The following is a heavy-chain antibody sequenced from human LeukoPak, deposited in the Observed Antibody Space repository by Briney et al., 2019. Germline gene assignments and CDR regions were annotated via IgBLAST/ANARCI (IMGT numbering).Heavy chain of an antibody. CDR3: AREGSSSDFDY. CDR2: IYYSGST. V-gene: IGHV4-59*01. J-gene: IGHJ4*02. CDR1: GGSISSYY. D-gene: IGHD6-6*01. Sequence: SETLSLTCTVSGGSISSYYWSWVRQAPGKGLEWIGYIYYSGSTNYNPSLKSRVTISVDTSKNQFSLKLSSVTAADTAVYYCAREGSSSDFDYWGQGTLVTVSS.